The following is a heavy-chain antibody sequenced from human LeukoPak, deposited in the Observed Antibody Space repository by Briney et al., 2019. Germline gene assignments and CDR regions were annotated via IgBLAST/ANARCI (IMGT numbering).Heavy chain of an antibody. J-gene: IGHJ4*02. CDR1: GGSISSNNYC. V-gene: IGHV4-39*07. D-gene: IGHD3-3*01. Sequence: PSETLSLTCTVSGGSISSNNYCWDWIRQPPGKGLEWIGSIYYGGSTYYNPSLKSRITISVDTSKNQFSLKLSSVTAADTAVYYCARERIGSGYFDYWGQGTLVTVSS. CDR3: ARERIGSGYFDY. CDR2: IYYGGST.